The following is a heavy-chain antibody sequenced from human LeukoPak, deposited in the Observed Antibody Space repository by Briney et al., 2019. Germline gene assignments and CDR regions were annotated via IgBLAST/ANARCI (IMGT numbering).Heavy chain of an antibody. V-gene: IGHV1-46*01. CDR2: INPSGGST. J-gene: IGHJ4*02. Sequence: ASVKVSCKASGYTFTSYYMHWLRQAPGQGLEWMGIINPSGGSTSYAQKFQGRVTMTRDTSTSTVYMELSSLRSEDTAVYYCARSNVVVPAAIRGAGDYWGQGTLVTVSS. CDR3: ARSNVVVPAAIRGAGDY. CDR1: GYTFTSYY. D-gene: IGHD2-2*02.